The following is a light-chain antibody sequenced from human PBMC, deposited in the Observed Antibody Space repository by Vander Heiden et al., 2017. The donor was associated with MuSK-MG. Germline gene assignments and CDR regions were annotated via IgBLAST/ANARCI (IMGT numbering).Light chain of an antibody. CDR3: SSFAGSSSLVV. V-gene: IGLV2-14*03. CDR2: DVT. J-gene: IGLJ2*01. Sequence: QSALTQPASVSGSPGQSITLSCTGTSSDIGAYNYVSWYQQHPGKAPKLMISDVTNRPSGVSNRFSASKSGNTASLTISGLQADDEADYYCSSFAGSSSLVVFGGGTRLTVL. CDR1: SSDIGAYNY.